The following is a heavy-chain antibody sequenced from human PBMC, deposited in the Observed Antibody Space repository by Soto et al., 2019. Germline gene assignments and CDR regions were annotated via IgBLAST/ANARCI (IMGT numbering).Heavy chain of an antibody. D-gene: IGHD2-2*01. CDR3: ASSTSAPGYFDY. CDR1: GFTVSSNY. Sequence: PGGSLRLSCVVSGFTVSSNYMSWVRQAPGKGLEWVSVIYTGGSTYYADSVKGRFTISRDNSKNTLYLQINSLRAEDTAVYYCASSTSAPGYFDYWRQGTLVSVSS. V-gene: IGHV3-53*01. CDR2: IYTGGST. J-gene: IGHJ4*02.